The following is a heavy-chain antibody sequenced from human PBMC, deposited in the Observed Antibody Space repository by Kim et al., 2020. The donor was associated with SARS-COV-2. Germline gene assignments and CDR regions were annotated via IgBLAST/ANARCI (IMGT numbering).Heavy chain of an antibody. Sequence: GGSLRLSCAASGFTFSNAWMSWVRQAPGKGLEWVGRIKSKTDGGTTDYAAPVKGRFTISRDDSKNTLYLQMNSLKTEDTAVYYCTTEYYDFWSGPDGDLLDYWGQGTLVTVSS. V-gene: IGHV3-15*01. CDR2: IKSKTDGGTT. J-gene: IGHJ4*02. CDR3: TTEYYDFWSGPDGDLLDY. D-gene: IGHD3-3*01. CDR1: GFTFSNAW.